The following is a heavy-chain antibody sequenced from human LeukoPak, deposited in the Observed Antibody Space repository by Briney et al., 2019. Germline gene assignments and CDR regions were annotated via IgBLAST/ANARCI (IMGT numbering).Heavy chain of an antibody. CDR3: VSGDTEPFEY. Sequence: GGSLRLSCAASRFTFSRYWMSWVRQAPGKGLEWVANIQRDGSEKNYLDSVKGRFTISKDNAKNSVYLQMNSLRAEDTGVYYCVSGDTEPFEYWGQGTLVTVSS. V-gene: IGHV3-7*01. CDR2: IQRDGSEK. D-gene: IGHD5-18*01. J-gene: IGHJ4*02. CDR1: RFTFSRYW.